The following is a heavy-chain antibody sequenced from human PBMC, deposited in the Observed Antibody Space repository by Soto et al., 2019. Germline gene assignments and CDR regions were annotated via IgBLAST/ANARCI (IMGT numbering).Heavy chain of an antibody. Sequence: ASVKVSCKASGGTFSSYAISWVRQAPGQGLEWMGGIIPIFGTANYAQKFQGRVTITADESTSTAYMELSSLRSEDTAVYYCARPYDFWSDSKAIDAFDIWGQGTMVTVSS. D-gene: IGHD3-3*01. CDR2: IIPIFGTA. CDR1: GGTFSSYA. CDR3: ARPYDFWSDSKAIDAFDI. J-gene: IGHJ3*02. V-gene: IGHV1-69*13.